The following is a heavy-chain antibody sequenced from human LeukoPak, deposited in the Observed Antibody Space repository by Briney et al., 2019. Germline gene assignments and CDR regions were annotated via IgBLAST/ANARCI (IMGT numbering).Heavy chain of an antibody. CDR1: GASISSYY. CDR3: ALWRGGYDFGFDY. D-gene: IGHD5-12*01. J-gene: IGHJ4*02. V-gene: IGHV4-4*09. Sequence: SETLSLTCTVSGASISSYYCSWIRQPPGKGLEWIGYIYTSGSTNYNPSLKSRVTISVDTSKNQFSLKLSSVTAADTAVYYCALWRGGYDFGFDYWGQGTLVTVSS. CDR2: IYTSGST.